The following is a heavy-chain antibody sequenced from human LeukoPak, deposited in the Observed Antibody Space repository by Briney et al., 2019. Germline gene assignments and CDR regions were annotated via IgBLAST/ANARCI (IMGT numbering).Heavy chain of an antibody. CDR3: AKGGDFWSGYYCYFDY. CDR1: GFAFSSYA. CDR2: ISGSGGST. Sequence: GGSLRLSCAASGFAFSSYAMSWVRQAPGKGLEWVSAISGSGGSTYYADSVKGRFTISRDNSKNTLYLQMNSLRAEDTAVYYCAKGGDFWSGYYCYFDYWGQGTLVTVSS. V-gene: IGHV3-23*01. J-gene: IGHJ4*02. D-gene: IGHD3-3*01.